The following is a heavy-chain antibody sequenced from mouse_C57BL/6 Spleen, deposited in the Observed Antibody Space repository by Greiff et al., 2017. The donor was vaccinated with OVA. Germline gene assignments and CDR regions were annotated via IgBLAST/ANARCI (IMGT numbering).Heavy chain of an antibody. CDR2: INPNNGGT. J-gene: IGHJ4*01. V-gene: IGHV1-26*01. CDR1: GYTFTDSY. CDR3: ASLDGYSLPPYYYAMDY. D-gene: IGHD2-3*01. Sequence: EVQLQQSGPGLVKPGASVKISCTASGYTFTDSYMNWVRQSHGKSLEWIGDINPNNGGTSYNQKFKGQATLTVDKSSSTAYMELRSLTYEDSSFYYCASLDGYSLPPYYYAMDYWGQGTSVTVSS.